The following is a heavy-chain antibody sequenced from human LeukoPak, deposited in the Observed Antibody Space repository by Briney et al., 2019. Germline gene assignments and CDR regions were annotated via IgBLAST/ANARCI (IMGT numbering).Heavy chain of an antibody. V-gene: IGHV3-48*04. J-gene: IGHJ4*02. Sequence: GGSLRLSCAASGFTFSSYSMNWVRQAPGKGLEWVSYISSSSSTIYYADSVKGRFTISRDNAKNSLYLQMNSLRAEDTAVYYCARGEAIIPAPKECLDYWGQGTLVTVSS. CDR3: ARGEAIIPAPKECLDY. CDR1: GFTFSSYS. CDR2: ISSSSSTI. D-gene: IGHD2-2*01.